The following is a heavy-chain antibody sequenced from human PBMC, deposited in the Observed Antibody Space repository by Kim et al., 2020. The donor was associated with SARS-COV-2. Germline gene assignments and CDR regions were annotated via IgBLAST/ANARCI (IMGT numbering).Heavy chain of an antibody. CDR2: IRGSGGST. J-gene: IGHJ4*02. V-gene: IGHV3-23*01. Sequence: GGSLRLSCAASGFTFSSYAMSWVRQAPGKGLEWVSAIRGSGGSTYYADSVKGRFTISRDNSKNTLYLQMNSLRAEDTAVYYCAKDRGYSSGWYWDYFDYWGQGTLVTVSS. D-gene: IGHD6-19*01. CDR1: GFTFSSYA. CDR3: AKDRGYSSGWYWDYFDY.